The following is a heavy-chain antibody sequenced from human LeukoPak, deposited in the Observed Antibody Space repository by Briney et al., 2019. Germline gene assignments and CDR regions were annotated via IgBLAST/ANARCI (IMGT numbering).Heavy chain of an antibody. D-gene: IGHD4-11*01. Sequence: GGSLRLSCAASGFTFSSYSMNWVRQAPGKGLEWVSSISSSSSYIFYADSVKGRFTISRDNAKNSLYLQMNSLRAEDTAVYYCASGGVTTNGIFDYWGQGTLVTVSS. CDR3: ASGGVTTNGIFDY. CDR2: ISSSSSYI. J-gene: IGHJ4*02. V-gene: IGHV3-21*01. CDR1: GFTFSSYS.